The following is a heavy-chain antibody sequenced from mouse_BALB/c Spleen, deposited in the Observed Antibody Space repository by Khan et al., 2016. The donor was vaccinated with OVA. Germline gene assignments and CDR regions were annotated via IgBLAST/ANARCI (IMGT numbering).Heavy chain of an antibody. V-gene: IGHV2-3*01. J-gene: IGHJ4*01. CDR1: GFSLSSNG. CDR3: AKFTPDYYSMDY. Sequence: QVQLKESGPGLVAPSQSLSITCTVSGFSLSSNGVSWVRQPPGKGLEWMGVIWGDGSTNSYSTLKSRLIISKDNSKSQVFLKLNNLQTDDTATYYCAKFTPDYYSMDYWGQGTSVTVSS. CDR2: IWGDGST. D-gene: IGHD1-1*01.